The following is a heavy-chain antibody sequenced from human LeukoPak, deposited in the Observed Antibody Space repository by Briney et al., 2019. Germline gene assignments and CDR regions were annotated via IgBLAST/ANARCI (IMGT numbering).Heavy chain of an antibody. V-gene: IGHV3-11*01. CDR3: ARERQIVVVVAATNPDAFDI. CDR1: GFTFSDYY. Sequence: KPGGSLRLSCAASGFTFSDYYMSWIRQAPGKGLEWVSYISSSGRTIYYADSVKGRFTLSRDNAKNSLYLQMNSLRAEDTAVYYCARERQIVVVVAATNPDAFDIWGQGTMVTVSS. D-gene: IGHD2-15*01. J-gene: IGHJ3*02. CDR2: ISSSGRTI.